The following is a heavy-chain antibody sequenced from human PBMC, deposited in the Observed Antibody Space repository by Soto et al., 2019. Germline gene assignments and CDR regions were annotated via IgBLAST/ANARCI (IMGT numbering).Heavy chain of an antibody. CDR1: GGSISSYY. CDR3: ATLWFGEDNWFDP. CDR2: IYYSGST. V-gene: IGHV4-59*01. Sequence: ETLSLTCTVSGGSISSYYWSWIRQPPGKGLEWIGYIYYSGSTNYNPSLKSRVTISVDTSKNQFSLKLSSVTAADTAVYYCATLWFGEDNWFDPWGQGTLVTVSS. J-gene: IGHJ5*02. D-gene: IGHD3-10*01.